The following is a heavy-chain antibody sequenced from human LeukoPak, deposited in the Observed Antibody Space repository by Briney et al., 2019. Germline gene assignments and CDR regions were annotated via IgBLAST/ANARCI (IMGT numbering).Heavy chain of an antibody. J-gene: IGHJ4*02. V-gene: IGHV3-30-3*01. Sequence: GGSLRLPCAASGFTFGSYAMHWVRQAPGKGLEWVTVISYDGSNEYYADSVKGRFTISRDNSKNTLYLQMNSLRTEDTAVYYCARDLNYYFDYWGQGTLVTVSS. D-gene: IGHD1-7*01. CDR1: GFTFGSYA. CDR2: ISYDGSNE. CDR3: ARDLNYYFDY.